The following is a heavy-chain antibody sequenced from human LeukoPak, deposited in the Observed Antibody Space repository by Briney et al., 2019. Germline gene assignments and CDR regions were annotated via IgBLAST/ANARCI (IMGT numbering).Heavy chain of an antibody. J-gene: IGHJ4*02. CDR2: IYYSGST. CDR3: ARDPGYCTNGLCDY. CDR1: GYSISSGYY. V-gene: IGHV4-38-2*02. Sequence: PSETLSLTCTVSGYSISSGYYWGWIRQPPGKGLEWIGSIYYSGSTYYNPSLKSRVTISVDTSKNQFSLKLSSVTAADTAVYYCARDPGYCTNGLCDYWGREPWSPSPQ. D-gene: IGHD2-8*01.